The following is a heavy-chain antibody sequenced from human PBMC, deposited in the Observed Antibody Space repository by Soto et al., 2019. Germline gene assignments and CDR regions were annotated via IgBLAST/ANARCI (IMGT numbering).Heavy chain of an antibody. J-gene: IGHJ1*01. V-gene: IGHV3-33*01. D-gene: IGHD3-22*01. CDR2: IWYDGSNK. CDR1: GFTFSSYG. Sequence: PGGSLRLSCAASGFTFSSYGMHWVRQAPGKGLEWVAVIWYDGSNKYYADSVEGRFTISRDNSKNTLYLQMNSLRAEDTAVYYCARGPLDYDDAHQYFQHWGQGTLVTVSS. CDR3: ARGPLDYDDAHQYFQH.